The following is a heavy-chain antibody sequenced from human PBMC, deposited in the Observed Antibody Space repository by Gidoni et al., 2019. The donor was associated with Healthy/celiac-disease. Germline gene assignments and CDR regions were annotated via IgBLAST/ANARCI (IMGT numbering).Heavy chain of an antibody. J-gene: IGHJ4*02. Sequence: QVQLVQSGAEVKKPGASVKVSCKASGYTFTGYYMHWVRQAPGQGLEWMGWINPNSGGTNYAQKFQGRVTMTRDTSISTAYMELSRLRSDDTAVYYCARDRLPHIVVVTAAFDYWGQGTLVTVSS. CDR2: INPNSGGT. D-gene: IGHD2-21*02. CDR3: ARDRLPHIVVVTAAFDY. V-gene: IGHV1-2*02. CDR1: GYTFTGYY.